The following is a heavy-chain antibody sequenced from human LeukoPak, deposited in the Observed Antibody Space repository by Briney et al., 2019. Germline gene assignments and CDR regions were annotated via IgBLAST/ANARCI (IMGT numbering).Heavy chain of an antibody. CDR2: IKSKTDGGTT. CDR3: TTVLPLGGFGELLAHPTHYYYYYMDV. Sequence: GGSLRLSCAASGFTFSNAWMSWVRQAPGKGLEWLGQIKSKTDGGTTDYAAPVKGRFTISRDDSKNTLYLQMNSLKTEDTAVYYCTTVLPLGGFGELLAHPTHYYYYYMDVWGKGTTVTVSS. V-gene: IGHV3-15*01. J-gene: IGHJ6*03. CDR1: GFTFSNAW. D-gene: IGHD3-10*01.